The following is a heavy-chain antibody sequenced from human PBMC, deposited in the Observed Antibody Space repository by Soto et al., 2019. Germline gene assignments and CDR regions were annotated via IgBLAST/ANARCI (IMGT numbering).Heavy chain of an antibody. J-gene: IGHJ6*02. CDR2: ITSSGRTT. D-gene: IGHD3-16*01. CDR3: SRDLGLVLEQSGTPLSCNGLDV. Sequence: QVQLVESGGGLVKPGGSLRLSCAASGFTFSDYYMNWIRQAPGKGLEWVSYITSSGRTTYYEDSGKGRFTISRDTAKNSRYRQRNWPEEVDTAQKYCSRDLGLVLEQSGTPLSCNGLDVWGQVTTVTVS. CDR1: GFTFSDYY. V-gene: IGHV3-11*01.